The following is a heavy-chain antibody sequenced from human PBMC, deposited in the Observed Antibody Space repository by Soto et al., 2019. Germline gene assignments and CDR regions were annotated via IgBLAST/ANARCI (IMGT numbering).Heavy chain of an antibody. D-gene: IGHD3-22*01. V-gene: IGHV1-69*01. J-gene: IGHJ4*02. CDR3: ARRRKYYDSSGYSYYFDY. CDR1: GGTFSSYA. Sequence: QVQLVQSGAEVTKPGSSVKVSCKASGGTFSSYAISWVRQAPGQGLEWMGGIIPIFGTENYAQKFQGRVTITADESTSTAYMELSSLRSEDTAVYYCARRRKYYDSSGYSYYFDYWGQGTLVTVSS. CDR2: IIPIFGTE.